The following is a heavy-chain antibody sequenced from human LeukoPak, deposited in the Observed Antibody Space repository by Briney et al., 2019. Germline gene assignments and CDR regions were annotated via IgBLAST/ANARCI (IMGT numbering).Heavy chain of an antibody. CDR2: ISGDGGST. D-gene: IGHD3-22*01. CDR3: AKVPNGLYYYDSSGYYGFGAFDI. J-gene: IGHJ3*02. CDR1: GFTFDDYA. V-gene: IGHV3-43*02. Sequence: GRSLRLSCAASGFTFDDYAMHWVRQAPGKGLEWVSLISGDGGSTYYADSVKGRFTISRDNSKNSLYLQMNSLRTEDTALYYCAKVPNGLYYYDSSGYYGFGAFDIWGQGTMVTVSS.